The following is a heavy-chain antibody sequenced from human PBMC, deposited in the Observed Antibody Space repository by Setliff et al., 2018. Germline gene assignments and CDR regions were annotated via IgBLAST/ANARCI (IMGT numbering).Heavy chain of an antibody. Sequence: PSETLSLTCTVSGGSISSYYWSWIRQPAGKGLECIGHIYIGGSANYNPSLKSRVTMSIDTSKNQFSLKLNSVTAADMAAYYCAREQWLDPPGYYYMDVWAKGTTVTVSS. V-gene: IGHV4-4*07. CDR2: IYIGGSA. D-gene: IGHD6-19*01. CDR3: AREQWLDPPGYYYMDV. CDR1: GGSISSYY. J-gene: IGHJ6*03.